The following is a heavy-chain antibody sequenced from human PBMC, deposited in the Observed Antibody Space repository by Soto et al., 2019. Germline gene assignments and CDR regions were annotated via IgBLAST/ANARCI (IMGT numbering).Heavy chain of an antibody. V-gene: IGHV4-59*11. D-gene: IGHD3-16*01. CDR2: IYYRGST. Sequence: QVQLQESGPGLVKPSETLSLTCTVSGGSTSNHYWTWFRQPPGKGLEWIGYIYYRGSTNYNSALKSRVAISIDSTKNQFSLNLTSVTAADTAMYYCARIVSYGTIYYCDLWGQGVLVTVSS. CDR1: GGSTSNHY. CDR3: ARIVSYGTIYYCDL. J-gene: IGHJ5*02.